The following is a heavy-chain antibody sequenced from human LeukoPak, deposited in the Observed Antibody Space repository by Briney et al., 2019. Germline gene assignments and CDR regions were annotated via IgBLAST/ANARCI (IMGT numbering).Heavy chain of an antibody. Sequence: VASVKVSCKASGYTFTSYGISWVRQAPGQGLEWMGWISAYNGNTNYAQKLQGRVTMTTDTSTSTAYMELRSLRSDDTAVYYCAREKLRYFDWPRGDAFDIWGQGTMVTVSS. CDR1: GYTFTSYG. V-gene: IGHV1-18*01. J-gene: IGHJ3*02. CDR3: AREKLRYFDWPRGDAFDI. CDR2: ISAYNGNT. D-gene: IGHD3-9*01.